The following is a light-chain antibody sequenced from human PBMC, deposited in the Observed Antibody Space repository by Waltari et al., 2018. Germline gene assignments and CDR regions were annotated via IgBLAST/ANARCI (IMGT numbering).Light chain of an antibody. V-gene: IGLV7-46*01. CDR1: TGAVTSGHF. Sequence: QAVVTQEPSLTVSPGGTVTLTCGSSTGAVTSGHFPYWFQHTSGQAPRTLIYDTTDKHSWTPARFSGSLLGGKAALTLSGAQPEDEADYYCLLYYGGTGVFGGGTKLTVL. CDR3: LLYYGGTGV. CDR2: DTT. J-gene: IGLJ3*02.